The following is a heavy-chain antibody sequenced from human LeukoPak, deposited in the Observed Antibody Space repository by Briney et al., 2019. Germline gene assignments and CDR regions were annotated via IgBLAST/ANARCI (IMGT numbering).Heavy chain of an antibody. CDR1: GGSISSGGYS. J-gene: IGHJ3*02. Sequence: SQTLSLTCAVSGGSISSGGYSWSWIRQPPGKGLEWIVCIYHSGSTYSNPSLKSRVTISVEWSKNQFSLKLSSVTAADTAVYYCARVGDSSDYYASDIWGQGTMVTVSS. D-gene: IGHD3-22*01. CDR3: ARVGDSSDYYASDI. V-gene: IGHV4-30-2*01. CDR2: IYHSGST.